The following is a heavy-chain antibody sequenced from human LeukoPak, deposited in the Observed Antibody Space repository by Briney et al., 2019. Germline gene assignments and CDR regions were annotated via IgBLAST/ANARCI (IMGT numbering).Heavy chain of an antibody. Sequence: PSETLSLTCAVYGGSFSGYYWSWIRQPQGKGLEWNGEINHSGSTNYNPSLKSRATISVDTSKNQFSLKLSSVTAADTAVYYCARASRYFDWLFAPYHFDYWGQGTLVTVSS. CDR2: INHSGST. CDR3: ARASRYFDWLFAPYHFDY. CDR1: GGSFSGYY. J-gene: IGHJ4*02. V-gene: IGHV4-34*01. D-gene: IGHD3-9*01.